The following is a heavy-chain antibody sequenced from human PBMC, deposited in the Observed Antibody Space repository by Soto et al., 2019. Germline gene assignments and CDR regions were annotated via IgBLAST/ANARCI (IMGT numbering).Heavy chain of an antibody. J-gene: IGHJ4*02. CDR2: INAGNGNT. V-gene: IGHV1-3*01. D-gene: IGHD3-22*01. Sequence: ASVKVSCKASGYTFTSYAMHWVRQAPGQRLEWMGWINAGNGNTKYSQKFQGRVTITRDTSASTAYMELSSLRSEDTAVYYCARGGVVVTSRLFDYWGQGTLVTVSS. CDR3: ARGGVVVTSRLFDY. CDR1: GYTFTSYA.